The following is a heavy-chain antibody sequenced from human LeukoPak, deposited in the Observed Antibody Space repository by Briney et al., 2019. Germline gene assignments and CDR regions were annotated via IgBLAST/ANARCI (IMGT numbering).Heavy chain of an antibody. CDR3: ARGTAVGRWAFDI. J-gene: IGHJ3*02. D-gene: IGHD3-10*01. CDR1: GYSISSGYF. CDR2: IYYSGST. V-gene: IGHV4-38-2*02. Sequence: SETLSLTCNVSGYSISSGYFWGWIRQPPGKGLEWIGSIYYSGSTYYNPSLKSRVTISVDTSKNQFSLKLSSVTAADTAVYYCARGTAVGRWAFDIWGQGTMVTVSS.